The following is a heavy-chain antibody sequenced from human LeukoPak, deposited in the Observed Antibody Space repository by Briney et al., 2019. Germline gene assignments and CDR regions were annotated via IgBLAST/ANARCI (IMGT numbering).Heavy chain of an antibody. CDR2: IYSGGST. Sequence: PGGSLRLSCVASGFTVSSNYMSWVRQAPGKGLEWVSVIYSGGSTYYADSVKGRFTISRDNSKNTLYLQMNSLRAEDTAVYYCARVGYYGSGSYWFFDYWGQGTLVTVSS. V-gene: IGHV3-66*01. CDR1: GFTVSSNY. D-gene: IGHD3-10*01. CDR3: ARVGYYGSGSYWFFDY. J-gene: IGHJ4*02.